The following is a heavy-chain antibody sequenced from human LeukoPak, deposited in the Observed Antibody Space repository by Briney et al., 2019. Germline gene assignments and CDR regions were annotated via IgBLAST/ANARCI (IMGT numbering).Heavy chain of an antibody. CDR3: ARPTRYDFWSGYPGGAFDI. Sequence: PSETLSLTCTVSGGSISSSSYYWGWIRQPPGKGLEWIGSIYYSGSTYYNPSLKSRATISVDTSKNQFSLKLSSVTAADTAVYYCARPTRYDFWSGYPGGAFDIWGQGTMVTVSS. J-gene: IGHJ3*02. D-gene: IGHD3-3*01. CDR2: IYYSGST. CDR1: GGSISSSSYY. V-gene: IGHV4-39*01.